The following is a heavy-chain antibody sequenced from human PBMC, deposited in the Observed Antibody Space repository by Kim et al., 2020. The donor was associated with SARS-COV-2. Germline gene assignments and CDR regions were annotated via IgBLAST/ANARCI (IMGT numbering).Heavy chain of an antibody. CDR2: INADGRIS. J-gene: IGHJ4*02. CDR1: GFTFDTYW. Sequence: GGSLRLSCAASGFTFDTYWMFWVRQGPGKGLVWVARINADGRISSYADAVKGRFTISRDNAKSTLYLEMKSLRSEDTAVYYCARVPLYCPGGNCYGDYWGQGALVTVPS. CDR3: ARVPLYCPGGNCYGDY. V-gene: IGHV3-74*01. D-gene: IGHD2-21*01.